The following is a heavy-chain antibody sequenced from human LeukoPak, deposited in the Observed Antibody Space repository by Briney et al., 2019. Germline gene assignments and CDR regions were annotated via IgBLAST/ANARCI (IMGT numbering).Heavy chain of an antibody. CDR1: GFTFSSYS. CDR2: ISSSSSTI. V-gene: IGHV3-48*04. J-gene: IGHJ3*02. Sequence: GGSLRLSCAASGFTFSSYSMNRVRQAPGKGLEWVSYISSSSSTIYYADSVKGRFTISRDNAKNSLYLQMNSLRAEDTAVYYCATTGGSYSMDAFDIWGQGTMVTVSS. CDR3: ATTGGSYSMDAFDI. D-gene: IGHD1-26*01.